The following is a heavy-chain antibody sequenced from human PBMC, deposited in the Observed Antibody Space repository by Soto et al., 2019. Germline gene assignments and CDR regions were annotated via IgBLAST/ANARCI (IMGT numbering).Heavy chain of an antibody. J-gene: IGHJ4*02. Sequence: SVKVSCKASGGTFSSYTISWVRQAPGQGLEWMGRIIPILGIANYAQKFQGRVTITADKSTSTAYMELSSLRSEDTAVYYCAKDGGYSYGPYDYWGQGTLVTVSS. CDR3: AKDGGYSYGPYDY. CDR1: GGTFSSYT. V-gene: IGHV1-69*04. CDR2: IIPILGIA. D-gene: IGHD5-18*01.